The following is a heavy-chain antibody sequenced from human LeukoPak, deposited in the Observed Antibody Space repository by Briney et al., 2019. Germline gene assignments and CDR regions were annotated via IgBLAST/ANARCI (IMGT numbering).Heavy chain of an antibody. CDR3: ARIGPSYYYDSSAPLDY. CDR2: IDWGDDK. J-gene: IGHJ4*02. D-gene: IGHD3-22*01. Sequence: ESGPALVKPTQTLTLTCTFSGFSLNTPEMRMGWIRQPPGKALEWLARIDWGDDKFYSTSLKPRLTISKDSSRNQVVLTMTNMDPVDTATYYCARIGPSYYYDSSAPLDYWGQGTLVTVSS. CDR1: GFSLNTPEMR. V-gene: IGHV2-70*04.